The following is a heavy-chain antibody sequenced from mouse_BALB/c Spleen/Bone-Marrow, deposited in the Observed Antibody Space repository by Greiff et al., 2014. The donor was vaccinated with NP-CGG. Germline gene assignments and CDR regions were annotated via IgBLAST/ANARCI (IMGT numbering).Heavy chain of an antibody. CDR3: ARRGTAYFDY. Sequence: QEPLKESGAELARPGASVKLSCKASCYTFTSYWMQWVKQRPGQGLEWIGAIYPGDGDTRYTQKFKGKSTLTADKSSSTAYMQLSSLASEDSAVYYCARRGTAYFDYWGQGTTLTVSS. CDR2: IYPGDGDT. CDR1: CYTFTSYW. J-gene: IGHJ2*01. V-gene: IGHV1-87*01. D-gene: IGHD1-2*01.